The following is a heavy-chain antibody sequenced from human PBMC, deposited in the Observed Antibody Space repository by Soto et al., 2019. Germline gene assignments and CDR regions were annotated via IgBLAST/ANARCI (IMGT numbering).Heavy chain of an antibody. V-gene: IGHV1-69*13. CDR2: IIPIFGTA. CDR3: ASSSSGYYLYYYGMYV. J-gene: IGHJ6*02. D-gene: IGHD3-22*01. Sequence: SVKVSCKASGGTFSSYAISWVRQAPGQGLEWMGGIIPIFGTANYAQKFQGRVTITADESTSTAYMELSSLRSEDTAVYYCASSSSGYYLYYYGMYVWGQGTTVTVSS. CDR1: GGTFSSYA.